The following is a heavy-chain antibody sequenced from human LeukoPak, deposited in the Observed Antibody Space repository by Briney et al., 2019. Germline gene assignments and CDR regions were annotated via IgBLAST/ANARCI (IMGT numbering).Heavy chain of an antibody. Sequence: ASVKVSCKASGYTFTSYDINWVRQAPGQGLEWMGWISAYNGNTNYAQKLQGRVTVTTDTSTSTAYMELRSLRSDDTAVYYCAREIRGPIAYYGMDVWGQGTTVTVSS. CDR3: AREIRGPIAYYGMDV. CDR2: ISAYNGNT. CDR1: GYTFTSYD. D-gene: IGHD3-16*01. J-gene: IGHJ6*02. V-gene: IGHV1-18*01.